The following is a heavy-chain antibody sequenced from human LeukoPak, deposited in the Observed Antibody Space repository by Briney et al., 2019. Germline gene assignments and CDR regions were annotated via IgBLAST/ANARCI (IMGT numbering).Heavy chain of an antibody. J-gene: IGHJ6*04. V-gene: IGHV4-39*01. D-gene: IGHD1-26*01. CDR2: VYYSGTT. CDR3: ARHQASGSHMMDV. Sequence: SETLSLTCTVSGGPISSTSYYWGWIRQPPGKGLEWIGNVYYSGTTHYNPSLRSRVTMSVDTSENQLSLKLSSVTAADTAVYYCARHQASGSHMMDVWGKGTTVTISS. CDR1: GGPISSTSYY.